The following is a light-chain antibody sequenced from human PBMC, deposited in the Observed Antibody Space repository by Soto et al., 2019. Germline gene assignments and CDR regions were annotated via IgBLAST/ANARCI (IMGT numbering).Light chain of an antibody. Sequence: QSVLTQPPSASGTPGQSLTISCSGGYSNIGSDTVNWYQQLPGTAPKLLIYSNNQRPSRVPDRFSGSKSGTSASLAISGLQSEDEADYYCAAWDDSLNYVFGTGTKLTVL. CDR2: SNN. J-gene: IGLJ1*01. CDR1: YSNIGSDT. V-gene: IGLV1-44*01. CDR3: AAWDDSLNYV.